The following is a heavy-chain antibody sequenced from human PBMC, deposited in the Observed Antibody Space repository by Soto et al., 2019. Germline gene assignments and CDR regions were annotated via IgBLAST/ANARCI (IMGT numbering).Heavy chain of an antibody. CDR2: SRNKANSYST. CDR1: GFTFSDHY. CDR3: ARFSGSYTRGLDY. V-gene: IGHV3-72*01. J-gene: IGHJ4*02. Sequence: EVQLVESGGGLVQPGGSLRLSCAASGFTFSDHYMDWVRQAPGKGLEWVGRSRNKANSYSTEYAASVKGRFTISRDESKNSLYLQMNSVKAEDTAVYYSARFSGSYTRGLDYWGQGTLVTVSS. D-gene: IGHD1-26*01.